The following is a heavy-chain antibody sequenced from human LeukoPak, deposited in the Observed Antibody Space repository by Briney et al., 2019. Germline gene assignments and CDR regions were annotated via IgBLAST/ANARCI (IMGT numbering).Heavy chain of an antibody. CDR1: GYNFTSYA. J-gene: IGHJ4*02. Sequence: ASVKVSCKASGYNFTSYALHWVRQAPGQRLEWMGWINGGSENTKSSQNFQGRVTLTRDTSTSTAYMELRSLRSDDTAVYYCARDRSYGADPPDYWGQGTLVTVSS. D-gene: IGHD4-17*01. CDR3: ARDRSYGADPPDY. V-gene: IGHV1-3*01. CDR2: INGGSENT.